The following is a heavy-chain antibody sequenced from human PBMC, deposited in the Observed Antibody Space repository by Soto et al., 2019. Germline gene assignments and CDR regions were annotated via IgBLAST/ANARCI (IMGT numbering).Heavy chain of an antibody. Sequence: QVQLQESGPGLVKPSQTLSLTCTVSGGSISSDDFYWSGIRPHPGKGLEWIGYCYYCGNTYYNPYLRSRVTILVDTSKNQFSLKLSSVTAADTAVYYCSRLSGSGQSWFDPWGQGTLVTVSS. CDR3: SRLSGSGQSWFDP. J-gene: IGHJ5*02. CDR1: GGSISSDDFY. CDR2: CYYCGNT. D-gene: IGHD6-13*01. V-gene: IGHV4-31*03.